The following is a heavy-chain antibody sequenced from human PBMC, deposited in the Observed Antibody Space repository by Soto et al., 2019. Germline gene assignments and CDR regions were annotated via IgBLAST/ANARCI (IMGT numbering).Heavy chain of an antibody. Sequence: GESLKISCAASGFTFSKYAMNWVRQAPGKGLEWVSGIPGSGGGTYYADSVKGRFTISRDNSKNTLYLQMNNLRVEDTALYYCAKDRSFSVSYGMDVWGQGTTVTVSS. J-gene: IGHJ6*02. V-gene: IGHV3-23*01. CDR3: AKDRSFSVSYGMDV. D-gene: IGHD3-16*02. CDR2: IPGSGGGT. CDR1: GFTFSKYA.